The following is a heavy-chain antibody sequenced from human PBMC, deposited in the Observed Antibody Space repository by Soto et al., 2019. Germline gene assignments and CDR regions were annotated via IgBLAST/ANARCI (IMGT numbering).Heavy chain of an antibody. D-gene: IGHD2-2*01. CDR1: GGSFSSYY. J-gene: IGHJ6*03. Sequence: QVQLQESGPGLVRPSETLSLTCTVSGGSFSSYYWTWIRQSPGKGLAWIGYIYYSGSTDYNPSLRGRLGISIDTSKNQFSLRLNSITAADTAVYYCAGRDCSGTNCYYLDYYYMDVWGKGTTVTVSS. CDR3: AGRDCSGTNCYYLDYYYMDV. V-gene: IGHV4-59*08. CDR2: IYYSGST.